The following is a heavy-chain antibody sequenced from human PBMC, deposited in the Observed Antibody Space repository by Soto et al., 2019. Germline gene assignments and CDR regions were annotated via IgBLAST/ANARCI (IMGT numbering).Heavy chain of an antibody. D-gene: IGHD5-18*01. CDR3: ARGLSWIQLLLQNWFDP. V-gene: IGHV1-8*01. CDR2: MNPNSGNT. J-gene: IGHJ5*02. CDR1: GYTFTSYD. Sequence: QVQLVQSGAEVKKPGASVKVSCKASGYTFTSYDINWVRQATGQGLEWMGWMNPNSGNTGYAQKFQGRVTMTRNTSISTAYMELSSLRSEDTAVYYCARGLSWIQLLLQNWFDPWGQGTLVTVSS.